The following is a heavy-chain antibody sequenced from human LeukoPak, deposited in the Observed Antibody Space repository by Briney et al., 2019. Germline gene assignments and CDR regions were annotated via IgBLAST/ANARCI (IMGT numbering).Heavy chain of an antibody. CDR3: ARDLGRHYYDSSGYFY. V-gene: IGHV3-48*01. D-gene: IGHD3-22*01. Sequence: GGSLRLSCAASGFTFSSYSMNWVRQAPGKGLEWVSYISSGSSTIYYADSVKGRFTISRDNAKNSLYLQMNSLRAEDTAVYYCARDLGRHYYDSSGYFYWGQGTLVTVSS. CDR2: ISSGSSTI. CDR1: GFTFSSYS. J-gene: IGHJ4*02.